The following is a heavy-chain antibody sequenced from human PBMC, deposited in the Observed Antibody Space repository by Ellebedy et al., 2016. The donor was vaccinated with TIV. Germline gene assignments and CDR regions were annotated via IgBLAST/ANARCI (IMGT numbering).Heavy chain of an antibody. V-gene: IGHV3-23*01. CDR3: AKDRTSGDGYWVFDN. Sequence: GESLKISCAASGFTFTTYAMHWVRQAPGKGLEWVSGIGTGGNTFYADSVRGRFTISRDNSKRTVDLQMNGLRAEDTAIYFCAKDRTSGDGYWVFDNWGQGTLVSVSS. CDR1: GFTFTTYA. CDR2: IGTGGNT. D-gene: IGHD5-18*01. J-gene: IGHJ4*02.